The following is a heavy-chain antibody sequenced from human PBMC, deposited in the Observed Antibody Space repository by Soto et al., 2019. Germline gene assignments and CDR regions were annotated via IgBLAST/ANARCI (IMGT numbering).Heavy chain of an antibody. CDR3: ASPVVPAAIYYYYGMDV. D-gene: IGHD2-2*02. J-gene: IGHJ6*02. V-gene: IGHV1-69*01. Sequence: QVQLVQSGAEVKKPGSSVKVSCKASGGTFSSYAISRVRQAPGQGLEWMGGIIPIFGTANYAQKFQGRVTITADESTSTAYMELSSLRSEDTAVYYCASPVVPAAIYYYYGMDVWGQGTTVTVSS. CDR1: GGTFSSYA. CDR2: IIPIFGTA.